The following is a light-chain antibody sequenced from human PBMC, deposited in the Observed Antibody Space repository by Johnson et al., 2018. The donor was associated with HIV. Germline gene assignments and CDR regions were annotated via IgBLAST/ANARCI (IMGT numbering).Light chain of an antibody. CDR2: DNT. V-gene: IGLV1-51*01. CDR3: GTWDSSLSGYV. Sequence: QSVLTQPPSVSAAPGQKVTISCSGNTSKIENNYVSWYQQFPERAPKLLIYDNTKRPSGIPDRFSGSKSDASATLAITGLQTGDEADYYCGTWDSSLSGYVFVTGTTVTVL. CDR1: TSKIENNY. J-gene: IGLJ1*01.